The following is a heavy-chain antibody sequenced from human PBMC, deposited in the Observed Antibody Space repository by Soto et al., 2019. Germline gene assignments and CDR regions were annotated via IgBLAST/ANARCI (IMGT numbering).Heavy chain of an antibody. CDR3: DRAGGGGLWFDY. CDR2: IYYSGST. V-gene: IGHV4-30-4*01. D-gene: IGHD3-16*01. Sequence: QVQLQESGPGLVKPSQTLSLTCTVSGGSISSGDYYWSWIRQPPGKGLEWIGYIYYSGSTYYHPSLKSRVTLSVYTSKIYIPLKLSAVTAADAAVYYCDRAGGGGLWFDYWGQGTLVTVSS. J-gene: IGHJ4*02. CDR1: GGSISSGDYY.